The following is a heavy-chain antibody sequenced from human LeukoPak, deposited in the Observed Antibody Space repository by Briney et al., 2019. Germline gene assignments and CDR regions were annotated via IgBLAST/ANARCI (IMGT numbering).Heavy chain of an antibody. V-gene: IGHV4-30-2*01. CDR2: IYHSGSA. CDR3: AREPTGYYYGMDV. J-gene: IGHJ6*02. Sequence: SETLSLTRAVSGGSISSSGYSWSWIRQPPGKGLEWIGYIYHSGSAYYNPSLKSRVTISVDRSKNQFSLKLRSVTAADTAVYYCAREPTGYYYGMDVWGQGTTVTVPS. D-gene: IGHD1-1*01. CDR1: GGSISSSGYS.